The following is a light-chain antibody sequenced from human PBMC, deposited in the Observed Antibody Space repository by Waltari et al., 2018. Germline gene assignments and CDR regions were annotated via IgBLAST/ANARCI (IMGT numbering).Light chain of an antibody. V-gene: IGLV2-23*02. Sequence: QSALTQPASVSGSPGQSITISCTGTSSDVGSYNLVSWYQQYPGKSPKLRIYEVHKRPSGVAHRVSGTKSGNTAALTISGLQAEDEADYYCCSYAGGSTPWVFGGGTKLTVL. CDR2: EVH. CDR1: SSDVGSYNL. J-gene: IGLJ3*02. CDR3: CSYAGGSTPWV.